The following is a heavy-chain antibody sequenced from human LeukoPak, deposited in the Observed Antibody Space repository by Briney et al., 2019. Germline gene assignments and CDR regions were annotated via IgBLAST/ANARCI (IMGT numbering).Heavy chain of an antibody. CDR1: GGSISDNY. Sequence: PSETLSPTCTVSGGSISDNYWSWIGQPPGKGLEWIGFIYYTGSTNYNPSLKSRITISVDTSKNQFSLKLSSVTAADTAVYYCARDPPSYGDYTNYYFRLWGRGTLVTVSS. CDR3: ARDPPSYGDYTNYYFRL. CDR2: IYYTGST. J-gene: IGHJ2*01. D-gene: IGHD4-17*01. V-gene: IGHV4-59*01.